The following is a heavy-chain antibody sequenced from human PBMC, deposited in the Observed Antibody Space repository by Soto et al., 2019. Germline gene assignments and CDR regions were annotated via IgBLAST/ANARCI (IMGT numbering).Heavy chain of an antibody. CDR1: GFTFRNYG. V-gene: IGHV3-33*01. Sequence: QVYLVQSGGGVVQPGRSLRLSCAASGFTFRNYGMHWVRQAPGRGLEWVAVIWFDGSEIYYADSVKGRFTISRDNSNSALFLQMDYLRAEDTAMYDCARYNSGHSDYWGQGTPVTVSS. J-gene: IGHJ4*02. D-gene: IGHD1-26*01. CDR3: ARYNSGHSDY. CDR2: IWFDGSEI.